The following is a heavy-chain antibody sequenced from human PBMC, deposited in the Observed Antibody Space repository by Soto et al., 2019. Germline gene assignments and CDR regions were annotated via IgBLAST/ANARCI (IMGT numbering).Heavy chain of an antibody. V-gene: IGHV1-69*01. J-gene: IGHJ4*02. Sequence: QEQLVQSGAEVKKPGSSVKVYCKASGGIFSSYAISWVRQAPGQGLEWMGGIIPIFGTANYAQQFQGRVTITADESTNTAYMDLSSLKSEDTAIYYCARGGSSYVWVNEFWGQGTLVTVSS. D-gene: IGHD3-16*01. CDR2: IIPIFGTA. CDR1: GGIFSSYA. CDR3: ARGGSSYVWVNEF.